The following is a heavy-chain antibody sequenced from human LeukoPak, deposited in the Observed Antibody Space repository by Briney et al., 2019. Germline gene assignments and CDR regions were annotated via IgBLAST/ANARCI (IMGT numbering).Heavy chain of an antibody. Sequence: SETLSLTCTVSGGSISSYYWSWIRQPPGKGLEWIGYIYYSGSTNYNPSLKSRVTISVDTSKNQFSLKLSSVTAADTAVYYCARIVERWGIDYWGQGTLVTASS. CDR1: GGSISSYY. J-gene: IGHJ4*02. D-gene: IGHD4-23*01. V-gene: IGHV4-59*01. CDR3: ARIVERWGIDY. CDR2: IYYSGST.